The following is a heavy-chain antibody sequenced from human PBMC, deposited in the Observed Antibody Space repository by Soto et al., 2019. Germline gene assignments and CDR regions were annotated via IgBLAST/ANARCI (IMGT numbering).Heavy chain of an antibody. J-gene: IGHJ4*02. D-gene: IGHD3-3*01. V-gene: IGHV3-30*18. CDR2: ISYDGSNK. Sequence: GGSLRLSSAASGFTFSSYGMHWVRQAPGKGLEWVAVISYDGSNKYYADSVKGRFTISRDNSKNTLYLQMNSLRAEDTAVYYCAKGATIFGVVTLLDYWGQGTLVTVSS. CDR1: GFTFSSYG. CDR3: AKGATIFGVVTLLDY.